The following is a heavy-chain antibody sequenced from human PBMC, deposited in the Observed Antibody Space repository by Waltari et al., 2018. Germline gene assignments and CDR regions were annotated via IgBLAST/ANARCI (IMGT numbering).Heavy chain of an antibody. CDR1: GGSFSGYY. V-gene: IGHV4-34*01. CDR3: ARDYYDEEDNWFDP. Sequence: QVQLQQWGAGLLKPSETLSLTCAVYGGSFSGYYWSWIRQPPGKGLEWIGEINHSGSTNYNPALKRRVTRSVDTSKNQFSLKLSSVTAADTAVYYCARDYYDEEDNWFDPWGQGTLVTVSS. CDR2: INHSGST. J-gene: IGHJ5*02. D-gene: IGHD3-22*01.